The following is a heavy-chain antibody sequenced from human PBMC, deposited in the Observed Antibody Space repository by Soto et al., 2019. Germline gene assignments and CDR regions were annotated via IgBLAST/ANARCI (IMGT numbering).Heavy chain of an antibody. CDR1: GGSIRNSGYY. V-gene: IGHV4-31*03. CDR2: ISYSGST. J-gene: IGHJ6*02. D-gene: IGHD4-4*01. CDR3: ARDAVTKRDFYYYGMDV. Sequence: SETLSLTCTVSGGSIRNSGYYWSWIRQHPGKGLEWIGYISYSGSTDYAPSLKSRVTMSVDTPKNQFSLKLSSVTAADTAVYYCARDAVTKRDFYYYGMDVWGRGTTVTVSS.